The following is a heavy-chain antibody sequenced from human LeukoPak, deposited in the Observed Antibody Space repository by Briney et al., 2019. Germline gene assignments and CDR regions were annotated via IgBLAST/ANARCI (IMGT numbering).Heavy chain of an antibody. CDR2: MNPNSGNT. CDR3: ARGISYYDSSGYVYYFDY. V-gene: IGHV1-8*01. J-gene: IGHJ4*02. CDR1: GYTFTSYD. D-gene: IGHD3-22*01. Sequence: ASVKVSCKASGYTFTSYDVNWVRQATGQGLEWMGWMNPNSGNTGYAQKFQGRVTMTRNTSMSTAYMELSSLRSEDTAVYYCARGISYYDSSGYVYYFDYWGQGTLVTVSS.